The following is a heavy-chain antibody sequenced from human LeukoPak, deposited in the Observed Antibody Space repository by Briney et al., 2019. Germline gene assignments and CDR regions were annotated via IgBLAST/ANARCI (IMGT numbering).Heavy chain of an antibody. CDR3: ARHRVKLSDTSGYYLDY. V-gene: IGHV5-51*01. Sequence: GESLKISCKGSGYSFTSYWIGWVRQMPGKGLEWMGIIYPGDSDTRYSPSFQGQVTISADNSFSTAYLQWSSLKASDTAIYYCARHRVKLSDTSGYYLDYWGQGTLVTVSS. CDR1: GYSFTSYW. CDR2: IYPGDSDT. D-gene: IGHD3-22*01. J-gene: IGHJ4*02.